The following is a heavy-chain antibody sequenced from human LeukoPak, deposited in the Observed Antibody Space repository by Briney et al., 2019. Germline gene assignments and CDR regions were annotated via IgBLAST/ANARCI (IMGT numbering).Heavy chain of an antibody. V-gene: IGHV4-39*07. Sequence: PSETLSLTCTVSGGSISSSSYYWGWIRQPPGKGLEWIGSIYYSGSTYYNPSLKSRVTISVDTSKNQFSLKLSSVTAADTAVYYCARDLYSRRMNYYGSGSYFAYWGPGTLVTVSS. CDR3: ARDLYSRRMNYYGSGSYFAY. CDR2: IYYSGST. CDR1: GGSISSSSYY. J-gene: IGHJ4*02. D-gene: IGHD3-10*01.